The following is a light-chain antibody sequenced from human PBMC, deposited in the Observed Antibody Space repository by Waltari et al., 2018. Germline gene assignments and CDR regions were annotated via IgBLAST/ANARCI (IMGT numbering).Light chain of an antibody. V-gene: IGKV3-15*01. J-gene: IGKJ1*01. CDR1: QNVNSN. CDR3: QQHNDWPPWT. CDR2: GAS. Sequence: EIIMTQSPATLSLSPGARATLSCRASQNVNSNLAWYQQKPGQAPRLLIYGASIRATGIPARFSGSGSGTQFTLTINSLQSEDSAVYFCQQHNDWPPWTFGQGTKVELK.